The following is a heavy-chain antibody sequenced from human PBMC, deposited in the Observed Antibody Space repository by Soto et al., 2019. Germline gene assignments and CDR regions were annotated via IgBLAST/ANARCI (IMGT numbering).Heavy chain of an antibody. V-gene: IGHV3-30*03. D-gene: IGHD6-19*01. Sequence: GGSLRLSCAASGFTFSSYGMHWVRQAPGKGLEWVAVISYDGSNKYYADSVKGRFTISRDNSKNTLYLQMTNMDPVDTATYYCAHRPSGWYLFDYWGQGTLVTVSS. CDR2: ISYDGSNK. CDR1: GFTFSSYG. CDR3: AHRPSGWYLFDY. J-gene: IGHJ4*02.